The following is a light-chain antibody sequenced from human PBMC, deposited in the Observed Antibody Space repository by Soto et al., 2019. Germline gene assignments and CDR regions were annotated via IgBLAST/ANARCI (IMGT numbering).Light chain of an antibody. CDR1: QSISSN. CDR3: QQYNNSPYT. J-gene: IGKJ2*01. V-gene: IGKV3-15*01. CDR2: DAS. Sequence: EIVMTQSPATLSVSPGERATLSCRASQSISSNLAWYQQRPGHAPRLLIYDASTRATGIPARFSSSGSGTEFTLSISSLQSEDFAVYYCQQYNNSPYTFGQGTKLEIK.